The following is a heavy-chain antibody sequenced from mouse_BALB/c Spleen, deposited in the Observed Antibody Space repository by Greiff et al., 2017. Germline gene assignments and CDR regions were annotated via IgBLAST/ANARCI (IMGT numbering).Heavy chain of an antibody. Sequence: VKLVESGPDLVAPSQSLSITCTVSGFSLTSYCVHWVRQPPGKGLEWLVVIWSDGSTTYNSALKSRLSIRKDNSKSQVFLKMNSLQTDDTAMYYCARHYYGSSYAMDYWGQGTSVTVSS. J-gene: IGHJ4*01. V-gene: IGHV2-6-2*01. CDR3: ARHYYGSSYAMDY. CDR1: GFSLTSYC. D-gene: IGHD1-1*01. CDR2: IWSDGST.